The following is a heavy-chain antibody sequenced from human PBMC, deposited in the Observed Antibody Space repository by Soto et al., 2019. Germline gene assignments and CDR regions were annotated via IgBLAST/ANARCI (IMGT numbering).Heavy chain of an antibody. V-gene: IGHV1-18*01. D-gene: IGHD2-2*01. J-gene: IGHJ6*02. CDR3: AREGACSSTSCYYYDYYGMDV. CDR1: GYTFTSCG. CDR2: ISAYNGNT. Sequence: QVQLVQSGAEVKKPGASVKVSCKASGYTFTSCGISWVRQAPGQGLEWMGWISAYNGNTNYAQKLQGRVTMTTDTSTSTAYMELRSLRSDDTAVYYCAREGACSSTSCYYYDYYGMDVWGQGTKVTVSS.